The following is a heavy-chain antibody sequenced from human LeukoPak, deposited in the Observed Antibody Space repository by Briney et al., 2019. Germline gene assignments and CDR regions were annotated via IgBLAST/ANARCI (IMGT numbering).Heavy chain of an antibody. CDR1: GFTCSSYW. V-gene: IGHV3-74*01. CDR3: VRDRVLAGSYNWFDP. J-gene: IGHJ5*02. D-gene: IGHD3-10*01. CDR2: INSDGSST. Sequence: GGSLRLSCAASGFTCSSYWMHWVRQAPGKGLVWVSRINSDGSSTSYADSVKGRFTISRDNAKNTLYLQMNSLRAEDTAVYYCVRDRVLAGSYNWFDPWGQGTLVTVSS.